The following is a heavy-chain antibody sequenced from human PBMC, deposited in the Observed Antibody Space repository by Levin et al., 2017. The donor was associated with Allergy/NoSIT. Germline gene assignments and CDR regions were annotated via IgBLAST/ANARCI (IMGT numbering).Heavy chain of an antibody. CDR2: INPNSGGT. J-gene: IGHJ6*02. CDR1: GYTFTGYY. V-gene: IGHV1-2*06. D-gene: IGHD4-17*01. CDR3: ARDFYGDYLFGLPPLYGMDV. Sequence: ASVKVSCKASGYTFTGYYMHWVRQAPGQGLEWMGRINPNSGGTNYAQKFQGRVTMTRDTSISTAYMELSRLRSDDTAVYYCARDFYGDYLFGLPPLYGMDVWGQGTTVTVSS.